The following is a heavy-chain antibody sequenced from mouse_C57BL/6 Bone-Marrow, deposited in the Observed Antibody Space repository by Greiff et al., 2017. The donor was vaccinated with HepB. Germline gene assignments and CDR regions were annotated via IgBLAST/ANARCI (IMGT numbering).Heavy chain of an antibody. Sequence: VQGVESGPGLVQPSQSLSITCTVSGFSLTSYGVHWVRQSPGKGLEWLGVIWSGGSTDYTAAFISRLSISKDNSKSQVFFKMNSLQADDTAIYYWARSYEDYGGGYYFDYWGQGTTLTVSS. V-gene: IGHV2-2*01. CDR2: IWSGGST. J-gene: IGHJ2*01. CDR3: ARSYEDYGGGYYFDY. CDR1: GFSLTSYG. D-gene: IGHD2-4*01.